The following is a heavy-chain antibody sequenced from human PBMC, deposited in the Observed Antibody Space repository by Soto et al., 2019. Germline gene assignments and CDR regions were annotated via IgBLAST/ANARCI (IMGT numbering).Heavy chain of an antibody. CDR1: GFTFSKFD. V-gene: IGHV3-30*18. Sequence: PGGSLRLSCAGSGFTFSKFDIHWVRQAPGKGLEWVAVVSFEGSLKYYADSVFGRFAVSRDNSKNTVYLQMNSLRLDDTALYFCAKDLGGSYPGSSPYYGLDVRGLRTTVTVSS. CDR2: VSFEGSLK. D-gene: IGHD1-26*01. J-gene: IGHJ6*02. CDR3: AKDLGGSYPGSSPYYGLDV.